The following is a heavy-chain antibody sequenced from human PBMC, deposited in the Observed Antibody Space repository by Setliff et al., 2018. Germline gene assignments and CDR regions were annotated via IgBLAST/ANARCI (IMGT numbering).Heavy chain of an antibody. Sequence: SETLSLTCTVSGGSVGNSYDYWNWVRQPAGKGLEWIGQIYTSWSTNYNPSLKSRVTISLDTSKNQFSLKLRSVTAADTAVYYCARDRSTVIRGVTSFFYYYMDVWGGGTTVTVSS. CDR3: ARDRSTVIRGVTSFFYYYMDV. J-gene: IGHJ6*03. V-gene: IGHV4-61*10. CDR2: IYTSWST. CDR1: GGSVGNSYDY. D-gene: IGHD3-10*01.